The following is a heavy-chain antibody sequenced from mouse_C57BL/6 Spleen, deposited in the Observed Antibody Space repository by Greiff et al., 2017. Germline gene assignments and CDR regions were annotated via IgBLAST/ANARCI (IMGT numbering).Heavy chain of an antibody. CDR2: ISDGGSYT. CDR3: ARGGPTIVTTTPLFDY. V-gene: IGHV5-4*03. J-gene: IGHJ2*01. Sequence: EVKLVESGGGLVKPGGSLKLSCAASGFTFSSYAMSWVRQTPEKRLEWVATISDGGSYTYYPDNVKGRFTISRDNAKNNLYLQMSHLKSEDTAMYYCARGGPTIVTTTPLFDYWGQGTTLTVSS. CDR1: GFTFSSYA. D-gene: IGHD2-5*01.